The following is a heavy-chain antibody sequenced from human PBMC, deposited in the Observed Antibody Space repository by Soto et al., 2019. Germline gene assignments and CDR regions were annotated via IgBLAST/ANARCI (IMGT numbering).Heavy chain of an antibody. CDR1: GFTFSSYA. Sequence: GGSLRLSCALSGFTFSSYAMSWVRQAPGKGLEWVSAISGSGGSTYYADSVKGRFTISRDNSKNTLYLQMNSLRAEDTAVYYCAKDPIAVARFYYYYYMDVWGKGTTV. J-gene: IGHJ6*03. D-gene: IGHD6-19*01. V-gene: IGHV3-23*01. CDR3: AKDPIAVARFYYYYYMDV. CDR2: ISGSGGST.